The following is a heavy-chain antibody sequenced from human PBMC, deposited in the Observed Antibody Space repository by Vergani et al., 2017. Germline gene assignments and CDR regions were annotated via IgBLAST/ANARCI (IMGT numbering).Heavy chain of an antibody. CDR3: ALYSGYDRSYYYYYGMDV. V-gene: IGHV3-23*01. Sequence: EVQLLESGGGLVQPGGSLRLSCAASGFTFSSYAMSWVRQAPGKGLEWVSAISGSGGSTYYADSVKGRFTISRDNSKNTLYLQMNSLRAADTAVYYCALYSGYDRSYYYYYGMDVWGQGTTVTVSS. CDR2: ISGSGGST. J-gene: IGHJ6*02. D-gene: IGHD5-12*01. CDR1: GFTFSSYA.